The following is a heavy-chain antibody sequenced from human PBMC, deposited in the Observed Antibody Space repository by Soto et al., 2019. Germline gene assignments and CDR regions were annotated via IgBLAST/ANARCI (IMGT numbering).Heavy chain of an antibody. CDR1: GYTFTSYG. D-gene: IGHD6-19*01. CDR2: ISAYNGNT. J-gene: IGHJ6*02. Sequence: QVQLVQSGAEVKKPGASVKVSCKASGYTFTSYGISWVRQAPGQGLEWMGWISAYNGNTNYAQKLQGRDTMTTDTSTSTAYMELRSLRSDDTAVYYCASELGSGWNEWSYYYGMDVWGQGTTVTVSS. CDR3: ASELGSGWNEWSYYYGMDV. V-gene: IGHV1-18*01.